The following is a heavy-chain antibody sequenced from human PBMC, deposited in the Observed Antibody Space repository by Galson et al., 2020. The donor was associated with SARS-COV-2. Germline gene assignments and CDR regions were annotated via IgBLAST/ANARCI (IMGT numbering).Heavy chain of an antibody. D-gene: IGHD3-10*01. Sequence: GGSLRLSCAASGFTFSSYEMNWVRQAPGKGLEWVSYISSSGSTIYYADSVKGRFTISRDNAKNSLYLQMNSLRAEDTAVYYCARESAVQGGYYMDVWGKGTTVTVSS. CDR3: ARESAVQGGYYMDV. CDR1: GFTFSSYE. CDR2: ISSSGSTI. V-gene: IGHV3-48*03. J-gene: IGHJ6*03.